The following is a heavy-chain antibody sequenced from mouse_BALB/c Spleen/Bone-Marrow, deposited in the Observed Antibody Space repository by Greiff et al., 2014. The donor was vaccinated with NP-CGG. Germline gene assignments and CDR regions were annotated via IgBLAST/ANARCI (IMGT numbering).Heavy chain of an antibody. CDR2: IWAGGST. Sequence: VQLQQSGPGLVAPSQSLSITCTVSGFSLTSYGVHWVRQPPGKGLEWLGVIWAGGSTNYNSALXSRLSISKDNSKSQVFLKMNSLQTDDTAMYYCARDPIYYDYDWYFDVWGAGTTVTVSS. CDR1: GFSLTSYG. CDR3: ARDPIYYDYDWYFDV. J-gene: IGHJ1*01. D-gene: IGHD2-4*01. V-gene: IGHV2-9*02.